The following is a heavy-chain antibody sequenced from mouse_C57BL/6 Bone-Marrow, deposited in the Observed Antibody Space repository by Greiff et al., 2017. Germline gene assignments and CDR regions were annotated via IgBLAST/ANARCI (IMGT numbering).Heavy chain of an antibody. V-gene: IGHV1-81*01. CDR1: GYTFTSYG. Sequence: QVQLQQSGAELARPGASVKLSCKASGYTFTSYGISWVKQRTGQGLEWIGEIYPRSGNTYYNEKFKGKATLTADKSSSTAYMELRSLTSEDSAVYFWACRRFAYWGQGTLVTVSA. J-gene: IGHJ3*01. CDR3: ACRRFAY. CDR2: IYPRSGNT.